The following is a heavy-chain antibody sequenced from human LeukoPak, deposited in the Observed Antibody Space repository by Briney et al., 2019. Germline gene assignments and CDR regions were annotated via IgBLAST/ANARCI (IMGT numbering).Heavy chain of an antibody. Sequence: ASVKVSCKASGYTFTSYGISWVRQAPGQGLEWMGRIIPILGIANYAQKFQGRVTITADKSTSTAYMELSSLRSEDTAVYYCARARDSTGNLDFWGQGTLVSVSS. V-gene: IGHV1-69*04. D-gene: IGHD2-8*02. CDR2: IIPILGIA. CDR1: GYTFTSYG. CDR3: ARARDSTGNLDF. J-gene: IGHJ4*02.